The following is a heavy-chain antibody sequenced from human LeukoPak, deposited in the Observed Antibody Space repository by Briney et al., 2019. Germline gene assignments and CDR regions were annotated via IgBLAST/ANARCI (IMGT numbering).Heavy chain of an antibody. CDR1: GYTFTGYY. CDR3: APGIAAAANDAFDI. V-gene: IGHV1-2*02. Sequence: ASVKVSCKASGYTFTGYYMHWVRQAPGQGLEWMGWINPNSGGTNYAQKFQGRVTMTRDTSISTAYMELSRLRSDDTAVYYCAPGIAAAANDAFDIWDQGTMVTVSS. D-gene: IGHD6-13*01. J-gene: IGHJ3*02. CDR2: INPNSGGT.